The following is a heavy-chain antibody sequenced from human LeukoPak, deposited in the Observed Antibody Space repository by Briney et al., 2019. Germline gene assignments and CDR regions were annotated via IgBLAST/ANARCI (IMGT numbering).Heavy chain of an antibody. CDR2: IYSGGST. D-gene: IGHD7-27*01. Sequence: GGSLRLSCAASGFTVSSYYMSWVRQAPGKGLEWVSVIYSGGSTYYADSVKGRFTVSRDNSKNTMYLQMNSLRAEDTAVYYCAKDSKLGTGPYYFDYWGQGTLVTVSS. V-gene: IGHV3-66*01. CDR3: AKDSKLGTGPYYFDY. J-gene: IGHJ4*02. CDR1: GFTVSSYY.